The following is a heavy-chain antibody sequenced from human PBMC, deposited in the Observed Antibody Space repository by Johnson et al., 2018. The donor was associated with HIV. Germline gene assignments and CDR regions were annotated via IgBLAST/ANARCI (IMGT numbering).Heavy chain of an antibody. D-gene: IGHD6-19*01. J-gene: IGHJ3*02. CDR2: IYSGGTT. CDR1: GFTFSDYY. V-gene: IGHV3-66*01. Sequence: VQLVESGGGLVKPGGSLRLSCAASGFTFSDYYMTWVRQAPGKRLEWVSVIYSGGTTYNADSVKGRFTISRDNSKNTLYLQMNSLRAEDTAVYYCAGRSSAWYEDAFDIWGQGTMVTVSS. CDR3: AGRSSAWYEDAFDI.